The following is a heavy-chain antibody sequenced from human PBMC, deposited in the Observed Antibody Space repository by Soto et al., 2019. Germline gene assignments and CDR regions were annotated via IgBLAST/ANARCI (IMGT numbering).Heavy chain of an antibody. CDR1: GGSFSGYY. CDR3: ARGLSTIVLLWFGEYYFDY. Sequence: SETLSLTCAVYGGSFSGYYWSWIRQPPGKGLEWIGEINHSGSTNYNPSLKSRVTISVDTSKNQFSLKLSSVTAADTAVYYCARGLSTIVLLWFGEYYFDYWGQGTLVTVSS. D-gene: IGHD3-10*01. V-gene: IGHV4-34*01. J-gene: IGHJ4*02. CDR2: INHSGST.